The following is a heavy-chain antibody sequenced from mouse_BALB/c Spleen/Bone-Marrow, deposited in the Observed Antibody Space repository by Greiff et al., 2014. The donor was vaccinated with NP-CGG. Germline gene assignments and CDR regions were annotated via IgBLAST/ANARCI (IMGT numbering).Heavy chain of an antibody. D-gene: IGHD1-1*01. V-gene: IGHV1-31*01. CDR3: AREGYGSSYGFAY. CDR1: GYSFAGYT. J-gene: IGHJ3*01. CDR2: INPYNGGS. Sequence: VQLQQSGPELVKPGASMKISCKASGYSFAGYTMHWVKQSHGQNLEWIGLINPYNGGSSYNQKFKGKATLTVDKSSSTAYMELLSLTSEDSAVYYCAREGYGSSYGFAYWGQGTLVTVSA.